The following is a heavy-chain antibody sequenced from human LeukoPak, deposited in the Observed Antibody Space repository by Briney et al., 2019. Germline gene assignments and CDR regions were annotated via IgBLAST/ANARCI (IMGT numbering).Heavy chain of an antibody. D-gene: IGHD6-13*01. CDR1: GGSISSYY. Sequence: PSETLSLTCTVSGGSISSYYWSWIRQPPGKELECIGYIYYSGSTNYNPSLKSRVTISVDTSENQFSLKLSSVTAADTAVYYCARVGSSWRYFDYWGQGTLVTVSS. CDR2: IYYSGST. CDR3: ARVGSSWRYFDY. J-gene: IGHJ4*02. V-gene: IGHV4-59*01.